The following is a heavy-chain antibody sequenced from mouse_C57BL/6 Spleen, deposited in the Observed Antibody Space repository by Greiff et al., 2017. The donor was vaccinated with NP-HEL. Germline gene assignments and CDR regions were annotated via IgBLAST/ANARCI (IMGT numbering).Heavy chain of an antibody. D-gene: IGHD1-1*01. CDR1: GYTFTDYN. CDR2: INPNNGGT. CDR3: ARGYYGSSFLYYFDY. V-gene: IGHV1-18*01. Sequence: EVQLQQSGPELVKPGASVKIPCKASGYTFTDYNMDWVKQSHGKSLEWIGDINPNNGGTIYNQKFKGKATLTVDKSSSTAYMELRSLTSEDTAVYYCARGYYGSSFLYYFDYWGQGTTLTVSS. J-gene: IGHJ2*01.